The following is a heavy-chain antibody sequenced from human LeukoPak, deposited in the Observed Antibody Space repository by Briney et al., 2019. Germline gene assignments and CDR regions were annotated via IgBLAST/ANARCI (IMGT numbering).Heavy chain of an antibody. CDR3: ARYRAFDI. CDR1: GYSISSGYF. Sequence: SETLSLTCTVSGYSISSGYFWGWIRQPPGKGLEWIGSFYHSGITYYNPSLKSRVTISVDTSTNQFSLKLTSVTAADTAVYYCARYRAFDIWGRGTLVTVSS. J-gene: IGHJ3*02. CDR2: FYHSGIT. V-gene: IGHV4-38-2*02.